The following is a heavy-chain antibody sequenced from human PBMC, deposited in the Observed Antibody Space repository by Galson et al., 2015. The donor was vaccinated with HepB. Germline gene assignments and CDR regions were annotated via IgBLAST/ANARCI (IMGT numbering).Heavy chain of an antibody. J-gene: IGHJ4*02. D-gene: IGHD3-3*01. Sequence: SLRLSCAAVSGFTVTSNYMTWVRQAPGKGLEWVSVIAGRGETYYADSVKGRFTISRDISKNTWDLQMNNLRAEDTAVYYCARSSYNFDYWSAYWVYWGQGTLVTVSS. CDR3: ARSSYNFDYWSAYWVY. CDR2: IAGRGET. CDR1: GFTVTSNY. V-gene: IGHV3-53*01.